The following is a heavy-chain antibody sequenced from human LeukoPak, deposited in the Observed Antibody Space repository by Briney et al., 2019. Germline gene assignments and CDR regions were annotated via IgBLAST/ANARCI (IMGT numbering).Heavy chain of an antibody. V-gene: IGHV4-31*01. CDR3: ARTTVVAKYFDY. CDR1: GGSISSGGYY. J-gene: IGHJ4*02. D-gene: IGHD4-23*01. CDR2: IYYSGST. Sequence: SETLSLTCTVSGGSISSGGYYWSWIRQHPGKGLEWIGYIYYSGSTYYNPSLKSLLTISVDTSKNQFSLKLSSVTAADTAVYYCARTTVVAKYFDYWGQGTLVTVSS.